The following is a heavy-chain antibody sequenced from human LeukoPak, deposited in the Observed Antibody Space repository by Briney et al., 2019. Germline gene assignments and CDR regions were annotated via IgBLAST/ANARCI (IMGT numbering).Heavy chain of an antibody. J-gene: IGHJ5*02. D-gene: IGHD5-12*01. V-gene: IGHV3-11*04. CDR3: ARHRSPPDIVATMFDP. Sequence: GGSLRLSCAASGFTFSDSYMTWVRQAPGKGVEWVAYISGSGHDINYSDSVKGRFTISRDNAKNSLYLQMSSLRVEDTAVYYCARHRSPPDIVATMFDPWGQGTLVTVSS. CDR2: ISGSGHDI. CDR1: GFTFSDSY.